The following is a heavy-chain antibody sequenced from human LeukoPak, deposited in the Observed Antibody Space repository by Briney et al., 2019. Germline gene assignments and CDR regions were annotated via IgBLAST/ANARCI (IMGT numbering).Heavy chain of an antibody. CDR2: SYYSRST. CDR3: AIGLNYFDS. CDR1: GASISSSPYY. Sequence: SETLSLTYTVSGASISSSPYYWGWIRQPPGKGLEWIVSSYYSRSTYYNPSLKSRVTISLDTSKNQFSLKLSSVTGADTAVYFCAIGLNYFDSWGQGTLVTVSS. D-gene: IGHD3/OR15-3a*01. J-gene: IGHJ4*02. V-gene: IGHV4-39*01.